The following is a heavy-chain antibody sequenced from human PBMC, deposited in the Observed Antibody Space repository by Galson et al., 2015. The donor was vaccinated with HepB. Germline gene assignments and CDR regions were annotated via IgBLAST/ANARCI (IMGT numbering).Heavy chain of an antibody. Sequence: SLRLSCAASGFTFSHYGMHWVRQAPGKGLEWVAVVSYDGSNKYYADSVKGRSTISRDNSKNTQHLQMNSLRAEDTAVYYCAKEGAGYCSSISCYNFDSWGQGTLVAVSS. V-gene: IGHV3-30*18. D-gene: IGHD2-2*02. CDR1: GFTFSHYG. J-gene: IGHJ4*02. CDR2: VSYDGSNK. CDR3: AKEGAGYCSSISCYNFDS.